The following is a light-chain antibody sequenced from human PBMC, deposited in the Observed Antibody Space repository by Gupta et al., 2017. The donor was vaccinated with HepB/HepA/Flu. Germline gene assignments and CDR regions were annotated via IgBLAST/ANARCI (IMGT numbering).Light chain of an antibody. Sequence: EVVLTQSPDTLSLSPGVSATLSCRASQSIRSKFFVWYQQRPGQAPRLLIYRGSTRATGIPDRFSGSGSGTDFTLTISRLEAEDFAVYYCQQYDNSPWTFGQGTKVEIK. CDR1: QSIRSKF. V-gene: IGKV3-20*01. J-gene: IGKJ1*01. CDR3: QQYDNSPWT. CDR2: RGS.